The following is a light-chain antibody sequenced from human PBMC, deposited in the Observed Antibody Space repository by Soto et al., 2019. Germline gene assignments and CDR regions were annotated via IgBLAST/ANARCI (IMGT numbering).Light chain of an antibody. V-gene: IGKV3-11*01. CDR3: QQRSNWPRT. CDR1: QSVSSN. CDR2: GAS. Sequence: EIVMTQSPATLSVSPGERATLSCRASQSVSSNLAWYQQKPAQAPRLLIYGASTRATGIPARFSGSGSGTDFTLTINSLEPEDFAVYYCQQRSNWPRTFGQGTKVDIK. J-gene: IGKJ1*01.